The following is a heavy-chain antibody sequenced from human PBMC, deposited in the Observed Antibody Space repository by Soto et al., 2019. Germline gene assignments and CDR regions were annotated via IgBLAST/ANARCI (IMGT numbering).Heavy chain of an antibody. Sequence: SETLSLTCAVYGGSFSGYYWSWIRQPPGKGLEWIGEINHSGSTNYNPSLKSRVTISVDTSKNQFSLKLSSATAADTAVYYCARGRVGFDYWGQGTLVTVSS. D-gene: IGHD2-15*01. J-gene: IGHJ4*02. V-gene: IGHV4-34*01. CDR3: ARGRVGFDY. CDR2: INHSGST. CDR1: GGSFSGYY.